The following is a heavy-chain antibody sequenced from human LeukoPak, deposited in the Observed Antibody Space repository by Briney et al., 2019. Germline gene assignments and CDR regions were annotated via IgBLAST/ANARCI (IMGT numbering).Heavy chain of an antibody. V-gene: IGHV4-59*01. J-gene: IGHJ4*02. Sequence: SETLSLTCTVSGGSISSYYWSWIRQPPGKGLEWIGYIYHSGSTNYNPSLKSRVTISVDTSKTQISLELRAVTAADTAVYYCARSRVWSDYWGYFDYWGQGTLVTVSS. CDR1: GGSISSYY. CDR2: IYHSGST. CDR3: ARSRVWSDYWGYFDY. D-gene: IGHD3-3*01.